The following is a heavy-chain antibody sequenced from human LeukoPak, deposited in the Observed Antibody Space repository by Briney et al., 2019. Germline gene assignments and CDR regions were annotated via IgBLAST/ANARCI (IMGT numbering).Heavy chain of an antibody. Sequence: PGGSLRLSCAASGFTFSHYGMHWVRQAPGKGLEWVAVISYDGSNKNYANSVKGRFTISRDNSKNTLYLQMNSLRAEGTAVYYCAKDLLWFGEHGAFDIWGQGTMVTVSS. CDR1: GFTFSHYG. D-gene: IGHD3-10*01. V-gene: IGHV3-30*18. CDR2: ISYDGSNK. CDR3: AKDLLWFGEHGAFDI. J-gene: IGHJ3*02.